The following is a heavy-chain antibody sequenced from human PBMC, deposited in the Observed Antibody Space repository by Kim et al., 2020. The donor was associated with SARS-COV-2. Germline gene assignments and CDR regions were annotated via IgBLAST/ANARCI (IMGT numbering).Heavy chain of an antibody. CDR2: IRSKAYGGTT. Sequence: GGSLRLSCTASGFTFGDYAMSWFRQAPGKGLEWVGFIRSKAYGGTTEYAASVKGRFTISRDDSKSIAYLQMNSLKTEDTAVYYCTRDRAYCGGDCYSPSYYYYGMDVWGQGTTVTVSS. CDR3: TRDRAYCGGDCYSPSYYYYGMDV. V-gene: IGHV3-49*03. CDR1: GFTFGDYA. D-gene: IGHD2-21*02. J-gene: IGHJ6*02.